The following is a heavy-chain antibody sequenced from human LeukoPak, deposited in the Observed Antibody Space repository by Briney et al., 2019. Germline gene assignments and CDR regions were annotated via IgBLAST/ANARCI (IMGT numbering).Heavy chain of an antibody. CDR2: IYYSGST. J-gene: IGHJ4*02. CDR3: ARVGPIYYFDY. Sequence: SETLSLTCTVSGGSISSSSYYWGWIRQPPGKGLEWIGYIYYSGSTYYNPSLKSRVTISVDTSKNQFSLKLSSVTAADTAVYYCARVGPIYYFDYWGQGTLVTVSS. V-gene: IGHV4-30-4*08. D-gene: IGHD3-3*02. CDR1: GGSISSSSYY.